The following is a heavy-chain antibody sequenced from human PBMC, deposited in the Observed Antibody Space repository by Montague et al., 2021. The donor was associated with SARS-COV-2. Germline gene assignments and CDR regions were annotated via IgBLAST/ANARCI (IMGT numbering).Heavy chain of an antibody. CDR3: ARGMIRGVTTPFDY. D-gene: IGHD3-10*01. Sequence: SETLSLTCSVYSGSIRSSGYYWGWNRQPPGKELEWKGNIYYSGTTYYNPSLQSRGTISVDTSKNHLSLRLSSVTAADTAVYFCARGMIRGVTTPFDYWGQGSQVTVSS. CDR2: IYYSGTT. V-gene: IGHV4-39*02. J-gene: IGHJ4*02. CDR1: SGSIRSSGYY.